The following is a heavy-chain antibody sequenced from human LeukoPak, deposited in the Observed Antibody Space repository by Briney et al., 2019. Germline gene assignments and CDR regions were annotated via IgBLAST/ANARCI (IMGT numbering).Heavy chain of an antibody. J-gene: IGHJ6*03. CDR3: ARSDPYYYMDV. CDR1: GGSISSYY. V-gene: IGHV4-59*08. Sequence: PSETLSLTCTVSGGSISSYYWTWIRQPPGKRLEWIGSIYHSGSTNYNPSLKSRVTILIDTSKTQFSLKVRSVTAADTAVYYCARSDPYYYMDVWGKGTTVTVSS. CDR2: IYHSGST.